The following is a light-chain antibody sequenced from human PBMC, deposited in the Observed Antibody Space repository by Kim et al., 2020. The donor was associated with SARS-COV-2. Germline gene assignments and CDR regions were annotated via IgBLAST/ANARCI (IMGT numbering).Light chain of an antibody. CDR1: SSNIGNNY. Sequence: GQKVTISGPGSSSNIGNNYVSWYQQLPGTAPKLLIYDNNKRPSGIPDRFSGSKSGTSATLGITGLQTGDEADYYCGTWDSSLSAGVFGGGTQLTVL. J-gene: IGLJ3*02. V-gene: IGLV1-51*01. CDR3: GTWDSSLSAGV. CDR2: DNN.